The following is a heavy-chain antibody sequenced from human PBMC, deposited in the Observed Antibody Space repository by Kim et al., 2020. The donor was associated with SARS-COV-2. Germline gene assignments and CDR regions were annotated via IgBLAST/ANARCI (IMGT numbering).Heavy chain of an antibody. D-gene: IGHD5-12*01. J-gene: IGHJ4*02. CDR2: DT. V-gene: IGHV5-51*01. CDR3: ARQSVEMATI. Sequence: DTRYSPSFQGKVTISADKSISTAYLQWSSLKASDTAMYYCARQSVEMATIWGQGTLVTVSS.